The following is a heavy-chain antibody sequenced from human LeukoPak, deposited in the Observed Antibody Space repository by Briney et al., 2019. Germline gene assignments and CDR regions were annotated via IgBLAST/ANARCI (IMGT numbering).Heavy chain of an antibody. V-gene: IGHV3-23*01. CDR3: AKAHGDSVGYYYYDY. CDR2: VSGGGCRR. CDR1: GFTFTNYA. J-gene: IGHJ4*02. D-gene: IGHD3-22*01. Sequence: GGSLRLSCAPSGFTFTNYAMSWVRPAPGKGLGWVSRVSGGGCRRYYEDFVKGRFSLSRENPNKTVYLQLSRVRVEDTALYYCAKAHGDSVGYYYYDYWGQGTLVTVSS.